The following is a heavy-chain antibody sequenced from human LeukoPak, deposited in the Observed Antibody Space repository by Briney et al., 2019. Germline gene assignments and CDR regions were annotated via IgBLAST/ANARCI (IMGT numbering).Heavy chain of an antibody. V-gene: IGHV3-74*01. D-gene: IGHD5-12*01. CDR3: ARDLRGSRDY. CDR2: IDTHGGTT. J-gene: IGHJ4*02. CDR1: GFTLSNYF. Sequence: GGSLRLSCAASGFTLSNYFMHWVRQVPGEGLVWVSRIDTHGGTTDYADSVRGRFTISRDNATNTLYLQMNSLRADDTALYYCARDLRGSRDYWGQGTLVTVSS.